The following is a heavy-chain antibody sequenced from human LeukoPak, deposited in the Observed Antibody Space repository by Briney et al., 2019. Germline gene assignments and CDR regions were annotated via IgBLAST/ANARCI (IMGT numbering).Heavy chain of an antibody. CDR3: ARGGHCTSTSCYDFYYYYMDV. D-gene: IGHD2-2*01. CDR1: GFTFSSYW. Sequence: GGSLRLSCAASGFTFSSYWMHWVRQAPGKGLVWVSRINSDGNITNYADSVKGRFTIFRDNAKNTLFLQMSSLRAEDTAVYYCARGGHCTSTSCYDFYYYYMDVWGKGTTVTVSS. J-gene: IGHJ6*03. CDR2: INSDGNIT. V-gene: IGHV3-74*01.